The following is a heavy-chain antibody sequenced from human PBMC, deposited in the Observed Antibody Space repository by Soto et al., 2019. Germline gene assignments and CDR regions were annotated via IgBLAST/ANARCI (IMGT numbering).Heavy chain of an antibody. CDR2: INGDGSIT. J-gene: IGHJ4*02. Sequence: GGSLRLSCAASGFTFSTNWMHWVGLAPGKGLVRVSRINGDGSITRYADSVKGRFTISRDNAKNTLFLQMNSLRAEDTAVYYCNTGPYSGSYFLSDYWGQGTQVTVSS. CDR1: GFTFSTNW. V-gene: IGHV3-74*01. D-gene: IGHD3-10*01. CDR3: NTGPYSGSYFLSDY.